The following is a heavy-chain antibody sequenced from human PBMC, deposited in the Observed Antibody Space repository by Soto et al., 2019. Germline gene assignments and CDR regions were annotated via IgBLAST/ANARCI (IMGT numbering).Heavy chain of an antibody. CDR3: ATDRAVAGTKDYYYYYGMDV. V-gene: IGHV1-69*13. J-gene: IGHJ6*02. CDR2: IIPIFGTA. D-gene: IGHD6-19*01. Sequence: GASVKVSCKASGGTFSSYAISWVRQAPGQGLEWMGGIIPIFGTANYAQKFQGRVTITADESTSTAYMELSSLRSEDTAVYYCATDRAVAGTKDYYYYYGMDVWGQGTTVTVSS. CDR1: GGTFSSYA.